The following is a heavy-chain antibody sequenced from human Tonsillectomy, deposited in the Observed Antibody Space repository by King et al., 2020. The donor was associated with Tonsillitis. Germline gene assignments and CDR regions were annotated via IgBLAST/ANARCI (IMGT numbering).Heavy chain of an antibody. J-gene: IGHJ1*01. V-gene: IGHV4-39*01. CDR2: IYYRGST. D-gene: IGHD2-2*01. CDR1: GGSISTGSSF. CDR3: ARHVGCGRASCLTPRYFQH. Sequence: LQLQESGPGLVKPSETLSLTCTVSGGSISTGSSFWGWIRQPPGKGPEWIGTIYYRGSTYYNPSLKSRVTISVDTSKNQFVLKLSSVTAADTAVYYCARHVGCGRASCLTPRYFQHWGQGTLVTVSS.